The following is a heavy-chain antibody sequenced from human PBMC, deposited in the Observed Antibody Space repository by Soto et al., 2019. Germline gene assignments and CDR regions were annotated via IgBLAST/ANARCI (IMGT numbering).Heavy chain of an antibody. CDR1: GFTFSSYS. J-gene: IGHJ4*02. CDR2: ISSSSSYI. D-gene: IGHD3-10*01. V-gene: IGHV3-21*01. CDR3: ARELRGDGGEIFDY. Sequence: GGSLRLSCAASGFTFSSYSMNWVRQAPGKGLEWVSSISSSSSYIYYADSVKGRFTISRDNAKNSLYLQMNSLRAEDTAEYYCARELRGDGGEIFDYWGQGTLVTVSS.